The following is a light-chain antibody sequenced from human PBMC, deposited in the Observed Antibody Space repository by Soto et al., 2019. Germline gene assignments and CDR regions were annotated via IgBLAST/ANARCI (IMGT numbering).Light chain of an antibody. Sequence: QSVLAQPASVSGSPGQSITIFCTGTSSDVGSYNYVSWYQQHPGRAPKLMIYDVTNRPSGVSNRFSGSKSGSTASLTISGLQAEDEADYFCTSYTTTSPYVFGTGTKVTV. CDR3: TSYTTTSPYV. J-gene: IGLJ1*01. CDR1: SSDVGSYNY. V-gene: IGLV2-14*03. CDR2: DVT.